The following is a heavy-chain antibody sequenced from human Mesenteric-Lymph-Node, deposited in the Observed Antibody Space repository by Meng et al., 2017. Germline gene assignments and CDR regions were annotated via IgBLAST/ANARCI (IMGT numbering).Heavy chain of an antibody. J-gene: IGHJ4*02. D-gene: IGHD6-13*01. CDR3: SRGISAAGFDY. CDR1: GYSISSDYY. CDR2: VYTRGGT. Sequence: GSLRLSCAVSGYSISSDYYWSWIRQPAGKGLEWIGRVYTRGGTNYNPSLKSRVTISIDTSQSQFSLKLTSVTAADTAVYYCSRGISAAGFDYWGQGTLVTSPQ. V-gene: IGHV4-4*07.